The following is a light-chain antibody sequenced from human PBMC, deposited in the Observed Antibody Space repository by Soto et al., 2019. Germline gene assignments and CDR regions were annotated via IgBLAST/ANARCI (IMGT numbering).Light chain of an antibody. J-gene: IGKJ5*01. CDR2: DAS. Sequence: DIQMTQSPSTLSSSVGDRVTITCRASQSISGWLAWYQQKPGKAPKLLIYDASSLESGVPSRFSGNGSGTEFTLTISSLQPDEFATYHCQQYNTYSTFGQGTRLEIK. V-gene: IGKV1-5*01. CDR1: QSISGW. CDR3: QQYNTYST.